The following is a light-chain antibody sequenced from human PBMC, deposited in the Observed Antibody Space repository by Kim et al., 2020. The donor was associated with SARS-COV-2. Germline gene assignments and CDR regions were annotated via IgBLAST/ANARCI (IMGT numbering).Light chain of an antibody. CDR3: QVWDSSRV. CDR1: NIGSKS. CDR2: YDS. Sequence: SYELTQPPSVSVAPGKTARITCGGNNIGSKSMHWYQQKPGQAPVLVIYYDSDRPSGIPERFSGSNSGNTATLTISRVEAGDEADYYCQVWDSSRVFGGGTQLTVL. J-gene: IGLJ3*02. V-gene: IGLV3-21*04.